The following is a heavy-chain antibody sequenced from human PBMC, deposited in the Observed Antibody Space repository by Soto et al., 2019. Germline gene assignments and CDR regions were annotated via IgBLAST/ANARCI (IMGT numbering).Heavy chain of an antibody. CDR3: AKYERYYDFWSGYLIRSYYYYYYMDV. Sequence: GGSLRLSCAASGFTFSSYAMSWVRQAPGKGLEWVSAISGSGGSTYYADSVKGRFTISRDNSKNTLYLQMNSLRAEDTAVYYCAKYERYYDFWSGYLIRSYYYYYYMDVWGKGTTVTVSS. J-gene: IGHJ6*03. V-gene: IGHV3-23*01. CDR2: ISGSGGST. CDR1: GFTFSSYA. D-gene: IGHD3-3*01.